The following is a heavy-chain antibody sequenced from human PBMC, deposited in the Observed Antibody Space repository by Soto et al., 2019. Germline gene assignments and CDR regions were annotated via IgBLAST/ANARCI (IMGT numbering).Heavy chain of an antibody. Sequence: QVQLVQSGAEVKKPGASVKVSCKASGYTFTSYGISWVRQAPGQGLEWLGWISAYNGNTNYAQKLQGRVTMTTATSTSTAYMELRSLRSDDTAVYYCARTLTTGGDYLARSSGGVAYYYYMDVWGKGTTVTVSS. CDR1: GYTFTSYG. CDR3: ARTLTTGGDYLARSSGGVAYYYYMDV. D-gene: IGHD2-21*02. J-gene: IGHJ6*03. V-gene: IGHV1-18*01. CDR2: ISAYNGNT.